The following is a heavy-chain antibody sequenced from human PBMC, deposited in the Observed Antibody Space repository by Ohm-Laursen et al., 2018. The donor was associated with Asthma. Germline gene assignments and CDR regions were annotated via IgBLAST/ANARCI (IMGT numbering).Heavy chain of an antibody. D-gene: IGHD1-1*01. CDR1: GYSISSSNW. J-gene: IGHJ4*02. V-gene: IGHV4-28*03. Sequence: SETLSLTCAVSGYSISSSNWWGWIRQPPGKGLEWIGYIYYSGSTNYNPSLKSRVTISGDTSKNQFSLKLASVTAADTAVYYCARGPMHDYYFGNWGPGTLVTVSS. CDR3: ARGPMHDYYFGN. CDR2: IYYSGST.